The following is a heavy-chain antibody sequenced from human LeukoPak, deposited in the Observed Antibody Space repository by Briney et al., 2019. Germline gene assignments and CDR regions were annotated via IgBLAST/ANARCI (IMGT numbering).Heavy chain of an antibody. CDR2: ISYDGSNK. V-gene: IGHV3-30-3*01. Sequence: GGSLRLSCAASGFTFSSYAMHWVRQAPGKGLEWVAVISYDGSNKYYADSVKGRFTISRDNSKNTLYLQMNSLRAEDTAVYYCARDGVDTAMGAFDYWGQGTLVTVSS. CDR1: GFTFSSYA. D-gene: IGHD5-18*01. CDR3: ARDGVDTAMGAFDY. J-gene: IGHJ4*02.